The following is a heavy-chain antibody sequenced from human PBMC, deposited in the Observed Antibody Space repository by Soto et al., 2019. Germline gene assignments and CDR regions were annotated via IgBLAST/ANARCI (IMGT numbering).Heavy chain of an antibody. CDR2: ISSSGSTI. Sequence: GGSLRLSCAASGFTCSSYEMNWVRQAPGKGLEWVSYISSSGSTIYYADSVKGRFTISRDNAKNSLYLQMNSLRAEDTAVYYCARDIPLWRYGMDVWGQGTTVTVSS. J-gene: IGHJ6*02. CDR1: GFTCSSYE. V-gene: IGHV3-48*03. CDR3: ARDIPLWRYGMDV. D-gene: IGHD3-10*01.